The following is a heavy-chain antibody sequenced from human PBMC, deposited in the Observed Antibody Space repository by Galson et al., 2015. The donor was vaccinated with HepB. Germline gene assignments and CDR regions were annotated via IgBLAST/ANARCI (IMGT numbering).Heavy chain of an antibody. Sequence: PALVKPTQTLTLTCTFSGFSLSTSEVGVGWIRQPPGKALEWLALIYWDDDKRYSPSLKSRLTITKDTSKNQVVLTMTNMDPVDTATYYCAHMMVGLRYFDWPRDYYYYYMDVWGKGTTVTVSS. CDR3: AHMMVGLRYFDWPRDYYYYYMDV. D-gene: IGHD3-9*01. J-gene: IGHJ6*03. CDR2: IYWDDDK. CDR1: GFSLSTSEVG. V-gene: IGHV2-5*02.